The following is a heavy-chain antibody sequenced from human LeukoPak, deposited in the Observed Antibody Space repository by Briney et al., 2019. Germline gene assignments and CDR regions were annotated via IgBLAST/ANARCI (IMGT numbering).Heavy chain of an antibody. V-gene: IGHV3-30-3*01. CDR1: GFTFSSYA. CDR3: AGENGPYSSGFPPGI. J-gene: IGHJ3*02. CDR2: ISYAGTNK. D-gene: IGHD6-19*01. Sequence: GGSLRLSCAASGFTFSSYAIHWVRQAPGKGLEWVAVISYAGTNKYYADSVKGRFTISRDNSKNTLYLQMNSLRPEDTAVYYCAGENGPYSSGFPPGIWGQGTMVTVSS.